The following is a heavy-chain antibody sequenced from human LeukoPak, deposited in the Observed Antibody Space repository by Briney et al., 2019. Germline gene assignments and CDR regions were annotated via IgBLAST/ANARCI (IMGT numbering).Heavy chain of an antibody. V-gene: IGHV3-66*01. CDR3: ARDNYSGSRYFDY. D-gene: IGHD1-26*01. CDR1: GFTVSSNY. J-gene: IGHJ4*02. CDR2: IYSGGST. Sequence: GGSLRLSCAASGFTVSSNYMSWVRQAPGKGLEWVSVIYSGGSTYYADSVKGRFTISRDNAKNSLYLQMDRLRAEDTAVYYCARDNYSGSRYFDYWGQGTLVTVSS.